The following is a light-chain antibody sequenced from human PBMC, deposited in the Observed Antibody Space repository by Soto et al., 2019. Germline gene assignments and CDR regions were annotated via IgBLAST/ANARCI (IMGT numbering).Light chain of an antibody. V-gene: IGLV1-40*01. CDR3: QSYDSSLSDSYV. Sequence: QLVLTQPPSVSAAPGQRVTISCTGSSSNIGAGYDVHWYQHLPGSAPKLLIFGNVNRPSGIPDRFSGSKSGTSASLAITGLQAEDEADYYWQSYDSSLSDSYVFGTGTKVTVL. CDR1: SSNIGAGYD. J-gene: IGLJ1*01. CDR2: GNV.